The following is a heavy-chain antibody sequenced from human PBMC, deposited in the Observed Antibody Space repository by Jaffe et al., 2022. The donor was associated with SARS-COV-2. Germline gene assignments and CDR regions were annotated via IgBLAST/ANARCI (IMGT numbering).Heavy chain of an antibody. CDR2: ISEGGTTI. CDR3: ASSQYSRPFDH. Sequence: QEQLVDSGGGLVKPGGSLRLSCAASGFTLSDYYMTWIRQAPGKGLEWVSFISEGGTTIYYADSVKGRFTVSRDNAKNSLYLQMSSLRAEDTAVYYCASSQYSRPFDHWGQGILVTVSS. CDR1: GFTLSDYY. V-gene: IGHV3-11*01. J-gene: IGHJ4*02. D-gene: IGHD2-15*01.